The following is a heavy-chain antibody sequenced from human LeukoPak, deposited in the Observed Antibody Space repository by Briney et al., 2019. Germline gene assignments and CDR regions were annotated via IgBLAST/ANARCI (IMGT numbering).Heavy chain of an antibody. CDR3: TTIRPGY. V-gene: IGHV3-74*01. CDR1: GFTFSSYW. CDR2: IKDGGTTT. D-gene: IGHD5-12*01. J-gene: IGHJ4*02. Sequence: GGSPRLSCAASGFTFSSYWIHWVCQVPGKGLVWVSRIKDGGTTTDYADSVKGRFTISRDDAKNTLYLQMNSLRAEDTAVYYCTTIRPGYWGQGTLVTVSP.